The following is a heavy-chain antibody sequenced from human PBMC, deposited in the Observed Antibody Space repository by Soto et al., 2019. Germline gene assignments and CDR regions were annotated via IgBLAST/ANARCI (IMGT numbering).Heavy chain of an antibody. D-gene: IGHD3-3*01. CDR2: ISSSGSTI. J-gene: IGHJ3*02. V-gene: IGHV3-11*01. CDR3: ASAGVPYYDLPTHAFDI. Sequence: PGGSLRLSCAASGFTFSDYYMSWIRQAPGKGLEWVSYISSSGSTIYYADSVKGRFTISRDNAKNSLYLQMNSLRAEDTAVYYCASAGVPYYDLPTHAFDIWGQGTLVTVSS. CDR1: GFTFSDYY.